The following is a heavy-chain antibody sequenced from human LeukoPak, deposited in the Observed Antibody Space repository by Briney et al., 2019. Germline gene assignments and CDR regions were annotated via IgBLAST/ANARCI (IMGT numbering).Heavy chain of an antibody. CDR1: GFTFSSYS. V-gene: IGHV3-21*01. D-gene: IGHD5-18*01. CDR3: ARDLPKGYELWFDY. J-gene: IGHJ4*02. CDR2: ISSSSSYI. Sequence: GGSLRLSCAASGFTFSSYSMNWVRQAPGKGLEWVSSISSSSSYIYYADSVKGRFTISRDNAKNSLYLQMNSLRAEDTAVYYCARDLPKGYELWFDYWGQGTLVTVSS.